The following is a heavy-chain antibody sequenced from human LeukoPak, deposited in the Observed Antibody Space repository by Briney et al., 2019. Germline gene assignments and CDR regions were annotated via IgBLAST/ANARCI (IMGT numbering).Heavy chain of an antibody. Sequence: SVKVSCKASGGTFSSYAISWVRQAPGQGLEWMGGIIPIFGTASYAQKFQGRVTITTDESTSTAYMELSGLRSEDTAVYYCARGGYSYGSGYFDYWGQGTLVTVSS. D-gene: IGHD5-18*01. V-gene: IGHV1-69*05. CDR1: GGTFSSYA. J-gene: IGHJ4*02. CDR3: ARGGYSYGSGYFDY. CDR2: IIPIFGTA.